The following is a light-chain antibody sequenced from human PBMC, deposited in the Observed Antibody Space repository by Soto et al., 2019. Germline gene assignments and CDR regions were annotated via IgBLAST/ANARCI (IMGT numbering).Light chain of an antibody. V-gene: IGLV2-14*01. CDR3: SSYTSSSTPYV. J-gene: IGLJ1*01. CDR2: DVT. CDR1: SSDVGGYNY. Sequence: QSALTQPASVSGSPGQSITISCTGTSSDVGGYNYVSWYQQHPVKAPNLMIYDVTNRPSGVSDRFSCSKSGNTASLPTSGLQAEDEADYYCSSYTSSSTPYVFGTGTKLTVL.